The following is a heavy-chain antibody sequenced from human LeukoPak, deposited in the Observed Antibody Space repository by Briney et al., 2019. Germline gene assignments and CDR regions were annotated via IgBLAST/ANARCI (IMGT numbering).Heavy chain of an antibody. CDR2: IIPIFGTA. CDR3: ARGTKYCSSTSCYLGDYYYYMDV. V-gene: IGHV1-69*06. J-gene: IGHJ6*03. Sequence: GASVKVSCKASGGTFSSYAISWVRQAPGQGLEWMGGIIPIFGTANYAQKFQGRVTITADKSTSTAYMELSSLRSEDTAVYYCARGTKYCSSTSCYLGDYYYYMDVWGKGTTVTVSS. CDR1: GGTFSSYA. D-gene: IGHD2-2*01.